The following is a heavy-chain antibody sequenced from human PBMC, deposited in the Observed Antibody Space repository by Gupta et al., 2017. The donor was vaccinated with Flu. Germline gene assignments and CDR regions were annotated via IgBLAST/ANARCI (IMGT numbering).Heavy chain of an antibody. CDR1: GASISSSTNY. J-gene: IGHJ6*02. CDR3: AREIRWETSMDV. D-gene: IGHD4-23*01. V-gene: IGHV4-61*02. CDR2: IYTSGST. Sequence: QVQLQESGPGLVKPSQTLSLTCTVSGASISSSTNYWSWIRQPAGKGLEWIGRIYTSGSTNYNPSLKSRVTISVDTSKNQFSLKLSSVTAADTAVYYCAREIRWETSMDVRGQGTTVTVSS.